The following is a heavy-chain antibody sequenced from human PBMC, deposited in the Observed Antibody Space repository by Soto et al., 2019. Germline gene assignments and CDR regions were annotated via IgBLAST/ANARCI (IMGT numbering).Heavy chain of an antibody. CDR2: IYSTGTT. D-gene: IGHD3-10*01. V-gene: IGHV3-53*01. CDR3: AKDVRGSGSHYNSFGY. CDR1: GVTVGNNY. J-gene: IGHJ4*02. Sequence: EVQLVESGGGLLQPGGSLKLSCAAAGVTVGNNYMSWVRQAPGKGLEWVSLIYSTGTTKYADSVKGRFTVSRDNAKNTLYLQMNRLIAEDKAVYYCAKDVRGSGSHYNSFGYWGQGTLVHVSS.